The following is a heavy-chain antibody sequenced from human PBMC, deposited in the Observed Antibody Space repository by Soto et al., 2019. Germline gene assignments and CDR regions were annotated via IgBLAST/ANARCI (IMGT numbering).Heavy chain of an antibody. CDR2: IYYGGTT. V-gene: IGHV4-59*08. Sequence: SETLSLTCTVSGGSFSPNYWSWFRQPPGKGLEWIGYIYYGGTTGYNPSLKSRVTISLDTPKNQFSLKLSSVTAADTAVYYCARHPGYYDILTGYTTYYFDSWGQGILVTVSS. J-gene: IGHJ4*02. D-gene: IGHD3-9*01. CDR1: GGSFSPNY. CDR3: ARHPGYYDILTGYTTYYFDS.